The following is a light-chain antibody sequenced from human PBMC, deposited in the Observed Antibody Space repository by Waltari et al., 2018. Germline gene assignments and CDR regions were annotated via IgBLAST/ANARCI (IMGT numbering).Light chain of an antibody. CDR2: SIS. V-gene: IGKV1-39*01. CDR1: QSISNY. CDR3: QQSNTAPYT. Sequence: DTQMTQSPSSLSASVGDRVTITCRASQSISNYLNWYQQKPGKAPKLLIYSISILQSGVPSRFSGSGSGTDFSLTISSLQPDDFATYHCQQSNTAPYTFGQGTKVEI. J-gene: IGKJ2*01.